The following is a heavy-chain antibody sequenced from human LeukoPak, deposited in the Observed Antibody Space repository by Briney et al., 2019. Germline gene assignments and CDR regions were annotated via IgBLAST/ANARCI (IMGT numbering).Heavy chain of an antibody. J-gene: IGHJ4*02. CDR1: GYTFTSYG. CDR2: INTNTGNP. D-gene: IGHD2-8*01. Sequence: GASVKVSCKASGYTFTSYGISWVRQAPGQGLEWMGWINTNTGNPTYAQGFTGRFVFSLDTSDNTAYLQISSLQAEDTAVYSCASFFCTTAVCYYLDYWGQGTLVTVSS. CDR3: ASFFCTTAVCYYLDY. V-gene: IGHV7-4-1*02.